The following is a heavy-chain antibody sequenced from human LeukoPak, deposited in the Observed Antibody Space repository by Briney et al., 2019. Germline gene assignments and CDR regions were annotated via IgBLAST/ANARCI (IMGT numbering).Heavy chain of an antibody. Sequence: GGSLRLSCAASGFTFSSSWMHWVCQAPEKGQEWVADIKCDGSEKYYVDSVKGRFTISRDNAKNSLYLQMNSLRAEDTALYYCATMLYSSSWYDYWGQGTLVTVSS. CDR3: ATMLYSSSWYDY. CDR1: GFTFSSSW. CDR2: IKCDGSEK. D-gene: IGHD6-13*01. J-gene: IGHJ4*02. V-gene: IGHV3-52*02.